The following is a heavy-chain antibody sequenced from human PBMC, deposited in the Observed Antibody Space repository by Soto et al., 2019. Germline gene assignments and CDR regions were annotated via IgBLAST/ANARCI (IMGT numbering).Heavy chain of an antibody. CDR2: INPNSGGT. CDR3: AREALRGYVFWSGRPSPRNNWFDP. J-gene: IGHJ5*02. V-gene: IGHV1-2*04. D-gene: IGHD3-3*01. CDR1: GYTFTGCY. Sequence: ASVKVSCKASGYTFTGCYMHWVRQAPGQGLEWMGWINPNSGGTNYAQKLQGWVTMTRDTSISTAYMEQSRLRSDDTAVYYCAREALRGYVFWSGRPSPRNNWFDPWGQGTLVTVSS.